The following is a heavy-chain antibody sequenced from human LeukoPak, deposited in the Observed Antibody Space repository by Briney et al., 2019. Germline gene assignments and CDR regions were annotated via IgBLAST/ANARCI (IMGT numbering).Heavy chain of an antibody. V-gene: IGHV3-23*01. CDR3: AKDQGYSYGSYYFDY. CDR2: LSDSGGST. J-gene: IGHJ4*02. CDR1: GFTFSSYA. Sequence: PGGSLRLSCAASGFTFSSYAMSWVRQAPGKGLEWVSALSDSGGSTYYADSVKGRFTISRDNSKNTLYLQMNSLRAEDTAVYYCAKDQGYSYGSYYFDYWGQGTLVTVSS. D-gene: IGHD5-18*01.